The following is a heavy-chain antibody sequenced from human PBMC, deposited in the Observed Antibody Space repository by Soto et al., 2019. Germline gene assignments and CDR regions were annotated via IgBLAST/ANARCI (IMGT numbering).Heavy chain of an antibody. J-gene: IGHJ4*02. CDR1: GYTFTSYV. CDR2: ISAYNGNT. Sequence: GASVKVSCKASGYTFTSYVISWVRQGPGQGLEWMGWISAYNGNTNYAQKLQGRVTMTTDTSTSTAYMELRSLRSDDTAVYYCARDRSRIAVAGAGYWGQATLVTVSS. CDR3: ARDRSRIAVAGAGY. V-gene: IGHV1-18*04. D-gene: IGHD6-19*01.